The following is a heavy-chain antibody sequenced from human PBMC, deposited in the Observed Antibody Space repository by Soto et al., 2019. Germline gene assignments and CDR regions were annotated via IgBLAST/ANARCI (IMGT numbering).Heavy chain of an antibody. CDR1: TGSCINNEW. Sequence: SDSMYITSAVSTGSCINNEWWSWVRQSPGKTLEWIWDIYQGDTTYNPALKSRVRISIDKSKNQFSLRLTSATAADTATYYCARARTDGEGFDFYYGLDVWGQGATVTVSS. CDR3: ARARTDGEGFDFYYGLDV. J-gene: IGHJ6*02. CDR2: IYQGDT. D-gene: IGHD3-10*01. V-gene: IGHV4-4*02.